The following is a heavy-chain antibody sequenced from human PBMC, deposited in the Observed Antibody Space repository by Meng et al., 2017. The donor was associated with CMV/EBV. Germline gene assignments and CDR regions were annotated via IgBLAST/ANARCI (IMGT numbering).Heavy chain of an antibody. J-gene: IGHJ4*02. D-gene: IGHD3-16*01. V-gene: IGHV3-23*01. CDR3: AKVTRPAPTYYLDY. Sequence: ASESTLSSYAMSWVRQALGKGLEWVSVISGSGGTTYYADSVKGRFTISRDNSKNTLYVQMNSLRAEDTAVYFCAKVTRPAPTYYLDYWGQGTLVTVSS. CDR1: ESTLSSYA. CDR2: ISGSGGTT.